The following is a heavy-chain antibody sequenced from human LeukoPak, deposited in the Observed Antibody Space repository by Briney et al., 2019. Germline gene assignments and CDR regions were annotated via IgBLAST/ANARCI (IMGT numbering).Heavy chain of an antibody. CDR2: ISSSSTYI. CDR1: GFTFSNYG. J-gene: IGHJ4*02. Sequence: GGSLRLSCAASGFTFSNYGMNWVRQAPGTGLEWVSSISSSSTYIYYADSVKGRFTISRDNAKNSLYLQMNSLRAEDTAVYYCARFMDSSDRGGIYYFDYWGQGTLVTVSS. CDR3: ARFMDSSDRGGIYYFDY. V-gene: IGHV3-21*01. D-gene: IGHD6-19*01.